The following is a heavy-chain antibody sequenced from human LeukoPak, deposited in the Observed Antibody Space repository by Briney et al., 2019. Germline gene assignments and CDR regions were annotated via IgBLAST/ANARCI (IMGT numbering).Heavy chain of an antibody. CDR3: ARLWDFWSGYYQGLDAFDI. V-gene: IGHV4-39*01. D-gene: IGHD3-3*01. Sequence: SETLSLTCAVYGGSFSGYYWGWIRQPPGKGLEWIGSIYYSGSTYYNPSLKSRVTISVDTSKNQFSLKLSSVTAADTAVYYCARLWDFWSGYYQGLDAFDIWGQGTMVTVYS. J-gene: IGHJ3*02. CDR1: GGSFSGYY. CDR2: IYYSGST.